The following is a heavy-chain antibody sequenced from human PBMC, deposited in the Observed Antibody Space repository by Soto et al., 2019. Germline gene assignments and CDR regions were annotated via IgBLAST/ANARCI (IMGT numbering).Heavy chain of an antibody. V-gene: IGHV3-30*03. D-gene: IGHD2-21*01. CDR1: GFTFTNYA. CDR2: VSYDGSKT. Sequence: QVQLVESGGGVVQPGMSLRLSCTASGFTFTNYAMHWVRQSPDRGLEWVAIVSYDGSKTYYADFVKGRFTISRDNSKNTLYLQMNTLNAEDTAVYFCARDGGIQMWSPYYFDYLGQGTLVTVSS. CDR3: ARDGGIQMWSPYYFDY. J-gene: IGHJ4*02.